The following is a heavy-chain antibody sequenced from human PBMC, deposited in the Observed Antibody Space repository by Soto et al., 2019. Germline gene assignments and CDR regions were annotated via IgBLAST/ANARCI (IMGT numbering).Heavy chain of an antibody. CDR3: ARPRYSSGWYDAFDI. Sequence: GESLKISCKGSGYSFTSYWIGWVRQMPGKGLEWMGIIYPGDSDTRYSPSFQGQVTISADKSISTAYLQWSSLKASDTAMYYCARPRYSSGWYDAFDIWGQGTMVTVSS. V-gene: IGHV5-51*01. CDR1: GYSFTSYW. D-gene: IGHD6-19*01. CDR2: IYPGDSDT. J-gene: IGHJ3*02.